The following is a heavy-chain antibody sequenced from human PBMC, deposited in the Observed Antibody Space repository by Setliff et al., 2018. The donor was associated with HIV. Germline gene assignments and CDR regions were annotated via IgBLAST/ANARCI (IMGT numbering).Heavy chain of an antibody. D-gene: IGHD3-10*01. CDR2: IIPLVGLA. CDR1: GDTLSSYS. V-gene: IGHV1-69*10. Sequence: RASVMVSCKASGDTLSSYSISWVRQAPGQGLEWMGAIIPLVGLADYAQKFQGRLTLTGDKSTNIVYMDLSSLTFEDTAVYFCVRDPWGSGSFGSIHFWGPGTLVTVSS. J-gene: IGHJ4*02. CDR3: VRDPWGSGSFGSIHF.